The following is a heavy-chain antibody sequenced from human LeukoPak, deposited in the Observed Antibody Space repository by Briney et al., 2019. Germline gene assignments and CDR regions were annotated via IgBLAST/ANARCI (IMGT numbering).Heavy chain of an antibody. CDR3: ARTTTPHYYGSGSYALGY. CDR2: ISYDGSNK. D-gene: IGHD3-10*01. V-gene: IGHV3-30-3*01. J-gene: IGHJ4*02. CDR1: GFTFSTYD. Sequence: TGGSLRLSCAASGFTFSTYDMHWVRQGPGKGLEWVAVISYDGSNKYYADSVKGRFTISRDNSKNTLYLQMSSLCAEDTAVYYCARTTTPHYYGSGSYALGYWGQGTLVTVPS.